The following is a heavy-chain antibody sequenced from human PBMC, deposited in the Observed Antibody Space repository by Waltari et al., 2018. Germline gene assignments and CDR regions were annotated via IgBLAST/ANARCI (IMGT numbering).Heavy chain of an antibody. Sequence: QVQLVQSGAEGKKPGASVKVSCKASGYTFPSYYMYWVRQAPGQGLEWMGIINPSFGDTTYAQKFQGRVTMTRDTSMSTVSMELSSLRSEDTAVYYCARDGVLRSDPLSLRYWGQGTLVTVSS. D-gene: IGHD5-12*01. J-gene: IGHJ4*02. CDR3: ARDGVLRSDPLSLRY. CDR1: GYTFPSYY. CDR2: INPSFGDT. V-gene: IGHV1-46*01.